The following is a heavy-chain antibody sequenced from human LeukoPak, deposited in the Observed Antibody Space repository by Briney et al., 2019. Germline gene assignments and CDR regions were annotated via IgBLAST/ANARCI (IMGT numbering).Heavy chain of an antibody. CDR3: ARTSQKYSYGSHYFDY. CDR1: GGSISSYY. CDR2: IYTSGSI. Sequence: PSETLSLTCTVSGGSISSYYWSWIRQPAGKGLEWIGRIYTSGSITYNPSLKSRVSMSVDTSKNQFSLKLSSVTAADTAVYYCARTSQKYSYGSHYFDYWGQGTLVTVSS. V-gene: IGHV4-4*07. D-gene: IGHD5-18*01. J-gene: IGHJ4*02.